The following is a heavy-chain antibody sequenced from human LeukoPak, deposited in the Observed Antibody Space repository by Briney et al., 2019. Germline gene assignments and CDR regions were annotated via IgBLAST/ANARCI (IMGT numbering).Heavy chain of an antibody. D-gene: IGHD3-10*01. CDR2: ITGSGAFT. CDR1: GFTFINYS. CDR3: ARDRSVRGVAMDV. J-gene: IGHJ6*03. V-gene: IGHV3-23*01. Sequence: PGGSLRLSCAASGFTFINYSMTWVRQAPGKGLEWVSAITGSGAFTDYADSVKGRFTISRDNSKNTLYLQMNSLRAKDTAVYYCARDRSVRGVAMDVWGKGTTVTVSS.